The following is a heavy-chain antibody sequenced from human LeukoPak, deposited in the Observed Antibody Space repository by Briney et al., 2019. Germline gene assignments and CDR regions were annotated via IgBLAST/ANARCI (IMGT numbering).Heavy chain of an antibody. CDR1: GFTFDDYG. J-gene: IGHJ4*02. CDR2: INSNGGST. D-gene: IGHD6-6*01. V-gene: IGHV3-20*04. CDR3: ARGYSSSPFDY. Sequence: GGSLRLSCAASGFTFDDYGMSWVRQAPGKGLEWVSGINSNGGSTGYADSVKGRFTISRDNAKNSLYLQMNSLRAEDTALYYCARGYSSSPFDYWGQGTLVTVSS.